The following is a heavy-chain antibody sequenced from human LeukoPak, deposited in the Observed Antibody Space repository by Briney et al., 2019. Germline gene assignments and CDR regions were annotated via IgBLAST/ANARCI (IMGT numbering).Heavy chain of an antibody. CDR3: AREGKYNGSITYYYYYGMDV. CDR1: GFIFSCYE. CDR2: ISSSSSTT. V-gene: IGHV3-48*03. D-gene: IGHD5-12*01. Sequence: GGSLTLSCAVSGFIFSCYEINWVRQARGRGVECVSYISSSSSTTNYADTVKRRFTISRNNAKNSLYLQMNSLRAEDTAVYYCAREGKYNGSITYYYYYGMDVWGQGTTVIVSS. J-gene: IGHJ6*02.